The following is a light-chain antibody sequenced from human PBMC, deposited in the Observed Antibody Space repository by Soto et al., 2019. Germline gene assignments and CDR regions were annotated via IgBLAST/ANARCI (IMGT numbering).Light chain of an antibody. CDR1: QSVSSY. CDR3: QQRGNWPPT. J-gene: IGKJ2*01. Sequence: EIVLTQSPATLSLSPGERATLSCRASQSVSSYLAWYQQKPGQAPRLLIYDASKRATGIPARFSGSGSATDFTLTISSREPEDFAVYYCQQRGNWPPTFGQGTKLEIK. V-gene: IGKV3-11*01. CDR2: DAS.